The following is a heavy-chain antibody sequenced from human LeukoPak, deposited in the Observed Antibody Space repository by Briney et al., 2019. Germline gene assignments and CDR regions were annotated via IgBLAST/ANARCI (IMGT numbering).Heavy chain of an antibody. V-gene: IGHV1-2*02. CDR2: INPNSGGT. Sequence: ASVKVSFKASGYTFTSYDINWVRQAAGQGLEWMGWINPNSGGTNYEQKFQGRVTMTRDTSISTAYMELSRLRSDDTAVYFCASSRKYYYDSSGPDAFDIWGQGTMVTVSS. J-gene: IGHJ3*02. CDR1: GYTFTSYD. D-gene: IGHD3-22*01. CDR3: ASSRKYYYDSSGPDAFDI.